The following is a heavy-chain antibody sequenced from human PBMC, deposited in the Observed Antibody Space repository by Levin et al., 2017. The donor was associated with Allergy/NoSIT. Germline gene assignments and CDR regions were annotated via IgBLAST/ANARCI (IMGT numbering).Heavy chain of an antibody. D-gene: IGHD3-16*01. Sequence: GGSLRLSCKASGYTFTAYYMHWVRQAPGQGPEWMGWVNPDSGGTNLVHKFQGRVTMTSDTSINTAYMELTKLTSDDTAVYYCARDRGGANYDSHMDVWGQGTTVIVSS. CDR1: GYTFTAYY. J-gene: IGHJ6*02. CDR3: ARDRGGANYDSHMDV. V-gene: IGHV1-2*02. CDR2: VNPDSGGT.